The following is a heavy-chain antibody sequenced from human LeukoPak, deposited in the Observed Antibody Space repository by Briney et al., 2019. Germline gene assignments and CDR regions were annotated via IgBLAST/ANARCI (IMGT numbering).Heavy chain of an antibody. CDR2: IKDDGTKI. V-gene: IGHV3-7*01. CDR1: GFTFSTSW. J-gene: IGHJ4*02. D-gene: IGHD6-6*01. Sequence: GGSLRLSCATSGFTFSTSWMNWVRQAPGKGLEWVANIKDDGTKIYYLDSVKGRFTISRDNAKNSLYLQMNSLRAEDTAIYYCLRDVGISSSLWGQGTLVTVSS. CDR3: LRDVGISSSL.